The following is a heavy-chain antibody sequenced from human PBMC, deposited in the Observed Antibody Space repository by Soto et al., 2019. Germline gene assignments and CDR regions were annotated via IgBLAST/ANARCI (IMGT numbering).Heavy chain of an antibody. CDR3: ARETGYYGSGSNLYYYYGMDV. V-gene: IGHV3-21*01. D-gene: IGHD3-10*01. CDR2: ISSSSSYI. CDR1: GFTFSSYS. J-gene: IGHJ6*02. Sequence: PGGSLRLSCAASGFTFSSYSMNWVRQAPGKGLEWVSSISSSSSYIYYADSVKGRFTISRDNAKNSLYLQMNSLRAEDTAVYYCARETGYYGSGSNLYYYYGMDVWGQGTTVTVSS.